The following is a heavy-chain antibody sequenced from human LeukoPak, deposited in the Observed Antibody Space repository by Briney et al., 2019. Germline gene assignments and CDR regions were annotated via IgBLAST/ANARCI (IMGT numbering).Heavy chain of an antibody. J-gene: IGHJ6*03. Sequence: GGSLRLSCAASGFTFSSYWMHWVRQAPGKGLVWVSRINSDGSSTSYADSVKGRFTNSRDNAKNTVYLQMNSLRAEDTAVYYCWSRATYYYYYMDVWGKGTTVTVSS. V-gene: IGHV3-74*01. CDR1: GFTFSSYW. D-gene: IGHD5-12*01. CDR3: WSRATYYYYYMDV. CDR2: INSDGSST.